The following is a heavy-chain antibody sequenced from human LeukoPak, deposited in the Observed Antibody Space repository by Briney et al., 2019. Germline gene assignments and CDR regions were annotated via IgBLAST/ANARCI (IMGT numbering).Heavy chain of an antibody. CDR1: GGSFSGYY. CDR3: ARSPDLQRRGYFDY. J-gene: IGHJ4*02. V-gene: IGHV4-34*01. Sequence: SSETLSPTCAVYGGSFSGYYWSWIRQPPGKGLEWIGEINHSGSTNYNPSLKSRVTISVDTSKNQFSLKLSSVTAADTAVYYCARSPDLQRRGYFDYWGQGTLVTVSS. D-gene: IGHD1-1*01. CDR2: INHSGST.